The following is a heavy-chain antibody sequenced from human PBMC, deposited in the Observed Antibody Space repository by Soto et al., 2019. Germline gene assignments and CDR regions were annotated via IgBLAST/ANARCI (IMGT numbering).Heavy chain of an antibody. D-gene: IGHD3-9*01. CDR2: ISAYNGNT. J-gene: IGHJ4*02. Sequence: ASVKVSCKASGYTFTSYGISWVRQAPGQGLEWMGWISAYNGNTNYAQKLQGRVTMTTDTSTSTAYMELRSLRSDDTAVYYCARYYDILTGYYGPLIFDSWGQGTLVTVSS. V-gene: IGHV1-18*01. CDR1: GYTFTSYG. CDR3: ARYYDILTGYYGPLIFDS.